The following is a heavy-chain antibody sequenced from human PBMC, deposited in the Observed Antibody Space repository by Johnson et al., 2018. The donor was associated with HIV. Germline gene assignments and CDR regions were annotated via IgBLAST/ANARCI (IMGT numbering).Heavy chain of an antibody. CDR3: AKLPYYYDSSGYSDDAFDI. V-gene: IGHV3-23*04. CDR2: IIPSGTGT. D-gene: IGHD3-22*01. Sequence: VQLVESGGGLVQPGGSLRLSCKASGLSFDSYSMSWVRQAPGKGLEWVSGIIPSGTGTHYADSVEGRFTISRDNAKNSLYLQMNSLRAEDTALYYCAKLPYYYDSSGYSDDAFDIWGQGTMVTASS. CDR1: GLSFDSYS. J-gene: IGHJ3*02.